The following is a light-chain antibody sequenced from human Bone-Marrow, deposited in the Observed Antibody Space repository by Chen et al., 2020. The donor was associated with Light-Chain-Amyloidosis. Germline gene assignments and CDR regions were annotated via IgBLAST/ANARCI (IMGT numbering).Light chain of an antibody. J-gene: IGKJ1*01. CDR3: QQYNDWPRT. V-gene: IGKV3-15*01. Sequence: EIVMTQSPATLSVSPGEGATLSCRASQSVNRNLAWYQQKPGQAPRLLIYGSSTGATGIPARFSGRGSGTEFTLNITSMQSEDFAVYYCQQYNDWPRTFGQGTRVEIK. CDR2: GSS. CDR1: QSVNRN.